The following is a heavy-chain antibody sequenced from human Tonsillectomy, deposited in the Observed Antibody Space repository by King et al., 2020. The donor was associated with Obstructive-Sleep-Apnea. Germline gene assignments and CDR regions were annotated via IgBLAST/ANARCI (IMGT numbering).Heavy chain of an antibody. Sequence: VQLVESGGGLVQPGRSLRLSCAASGFTFDDLAMHWVRQAPGKGLDGVSGISGKRGGLGYGDSVKGRFTISRDNAKNSLYLQMNSLRAEDTALYYCAKDLSSGWYSPLDCWGQGTLVTVSS. CDR2: ISGKRGGL. V-gene: IGHV3-9*01. J-gene: IGHJ4*02. CDR3: AKDLSSGWYSPLDC. D-gene: IGHD6-19*01. CDR1: GFTFDDLA.